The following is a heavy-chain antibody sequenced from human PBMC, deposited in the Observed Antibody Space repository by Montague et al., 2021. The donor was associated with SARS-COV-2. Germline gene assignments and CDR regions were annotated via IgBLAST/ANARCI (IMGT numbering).Heavy chain of an antibody. J-gene: IGHJ4*02. V-gene: IGHV4-61*01. CDR2: IDYGGSP. CDR3: ATYRQGGSGRGY. D-gene: IGHD3-10*01. Sequence: SETLSLTCTVSGVSVSNPYYHWSWIRQPPGKGLEWIGYIDYGGSPNYSPSLYRRVTISLDTSKNQLSLRLTSATAADTAVYYCATYRQGGSGRGYWGQGILVTDSS. CDR1: GVSVSNPYYH.